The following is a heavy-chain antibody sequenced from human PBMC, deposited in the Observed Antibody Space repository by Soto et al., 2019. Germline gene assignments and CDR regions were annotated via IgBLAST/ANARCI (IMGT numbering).Heavy chain of an antibody. Sequence: QIQLVQSGAEVKKPGASVKVSCKTSGFTFKGYYIYWVRQAPGQGLELMGWISTYNGITQYTESLQDRVTMTIETSASTAHLELRSLTSEDTADYFCVRGDTYYSEWYFQYWGQGTLVIVSS. CDR1: GFTFKGYY. V-gene: IGHV1-18*01. J-gene: IGHJ4*02. CDR2: ISTYNGIT. CDR3: VRGDTYYSEWYFQY. D-gene: IGHD2-21*01.